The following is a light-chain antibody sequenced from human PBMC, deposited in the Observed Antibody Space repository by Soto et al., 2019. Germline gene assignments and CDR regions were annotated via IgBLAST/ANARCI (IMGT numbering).Light chain of an antibody. V-gene: IGKV3-11*01. CDR1: QSVSRY. Sequence: EIVLTQSPATLSLSPGEGATLSCRASQSVSRYLAWYQQKPGQAPRLLIYDTSNRAIGIPARFSGSGSGTDLTLTISSLEPEDSAVYYCQQRTNLPLFTFGPGTKVDIK. J-gene: IGKJ3*01. CDR3: QQRTNLPLFT. CDR2: DTS.